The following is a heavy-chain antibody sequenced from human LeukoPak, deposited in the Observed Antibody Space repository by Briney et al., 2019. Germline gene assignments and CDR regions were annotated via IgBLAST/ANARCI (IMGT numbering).Heavy chain of an antibody. CDR1: GFTFSSYC. V-gene: IGHV3-33*08. Sequence: PGRSLRLSCAASGFTFSSYCMHWVRQPPGKGLVWVAVIWYDGSNKYYADSVKGRFTISRDNSKNTLYLQMNSLRAEDTAVYYCAGDYSDLTDTQPWRGYYFDYWGQGTLVTVSS. CDR3: AGDYSDLTDTQPWRGYYFDY. D-gene: IGHD5-18*01. J-gene: IGHJ4*02. CDR2: IWYDGSNK.